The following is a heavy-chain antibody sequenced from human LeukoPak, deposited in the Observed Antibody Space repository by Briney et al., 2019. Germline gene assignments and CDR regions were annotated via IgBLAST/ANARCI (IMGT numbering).Heavy chain of an antibody. J-gene: IGHJ4*02. CDR1: GGTFSSYA. CDR2: IIPMFGTA. CDR3: AVAVGATIGY. D-gene: IGHD1-26*01. V-gene: IGHV1-69*05. Sequence: SVKVSCKASGGTFSSYAISWVRQAPGQGLEWMGGIIPMFGTANYAQNFQGRVTVTTDESTSTAYMELSSLRSEDTAVYYCAVAVGATIGYWGQGTLVTVSS.